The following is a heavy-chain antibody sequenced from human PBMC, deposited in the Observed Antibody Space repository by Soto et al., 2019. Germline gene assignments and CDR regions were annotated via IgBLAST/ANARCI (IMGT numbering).Heavy chain of an antibody. CDR3: ARGPLDYSSNYYAGDY. CDR1: GFTFSSYW. J-gene: IGHJ4*02. V-gene: IGHV3-74*01. CDR2: IGSAGSST. D-gene: IGHD6-13*01. Sequence: GGSLRLSCAASGFTFSSYWMHWVRQAPGKGLAWVSRIGSAGSSTSYADSVKGRFTVSRDNTKNTLYLQMNSLRAEDTAVYYCARGPLDYSSNYYAGDYWGQGTLVTVSS.